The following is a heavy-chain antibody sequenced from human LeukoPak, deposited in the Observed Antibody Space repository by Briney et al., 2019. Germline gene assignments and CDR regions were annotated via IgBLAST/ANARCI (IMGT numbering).Heavy chain of an antibody. J-gene: IGHJ6*03. V-gene: IGHV1-18*01. Sequence: ASVKVSCKASGYTFTSYGISWVRQAPGQGLEWMGWISAYNGNTNYAQKLQGRVTMTTDTSTSTDYMELRSLRSDDTAVYYCARIVLEYYYYYHLDVWGKGTTVTVSS. CDR3: ARIVLEYYYYYHLDV. CDR2: ISAYNGNT. D-gene: IGHD2-15*01. CDR1: GYTFTSYG.